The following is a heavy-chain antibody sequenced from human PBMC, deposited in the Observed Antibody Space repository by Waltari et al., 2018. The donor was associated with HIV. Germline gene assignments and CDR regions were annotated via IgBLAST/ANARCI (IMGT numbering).Heavy chain of an antibody. CDR3: ARDRLSVTTRGGYYYGLDV. CDR1: GGSIRSGGSS. CDR2: ISQSGTT. J-gene: IGHJ6*02. D-gene: IGHD4-17*01. Sequence: QLQLQESGSGLVKPSQTLSLTCAVSGGSIRSGGSSGTWTRQPPGKGLEWIGYISQSGTTYYNPSLQSRVTISLDRSKNQFSLKLRSVTAADTAVYYCARDRLSVTTRGGYYYGLDVWGQGTTVTVSS. V-gene: IGHV4-30-2*01.